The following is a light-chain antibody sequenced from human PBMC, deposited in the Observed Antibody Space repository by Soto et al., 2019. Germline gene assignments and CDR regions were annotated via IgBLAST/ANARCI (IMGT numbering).Light chain of an antibody. Sequence: EVVMTQSPATLSVSPGERVTLSCRASQSVRSNLAWYQQKPGQSPRLLIYGASTRATGIPARFSGSGSGTEFTLTISSLQPEDIATYYCQYYDNVPLITFGQGTRLEIK. CDR2: GAS. J-gene: IGKJ5*01. CDR1: QSVRSN. CDR3: QYYDNVPLIT. V-gene: IGKV3-15*01.